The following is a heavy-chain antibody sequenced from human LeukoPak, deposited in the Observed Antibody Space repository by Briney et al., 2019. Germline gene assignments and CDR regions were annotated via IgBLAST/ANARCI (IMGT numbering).Heavy chain of an antibody. D-gene: IGHD4-23*01. Sequence: PGGSLRLSCAASRFTLSNYWMSWVRQAPGKGLEWVANIKQDGSETYYVDSVKGRFTISRDNAKNSLSLQMNSLRAEDTAVYYCARVDNYGGNPPDYWGQGTLVTVSS. CDR1: RFTLSNYW. J-gene: IGHJ4*02. CDR2: IKQDGSET. CDR3: ARVDNYGGNPPDY. V-gene: IGHV3-7*01.